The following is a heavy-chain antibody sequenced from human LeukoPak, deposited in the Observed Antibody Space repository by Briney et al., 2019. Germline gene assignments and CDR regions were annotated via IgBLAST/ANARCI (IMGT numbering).Heavy chain of an antibody. J-gene: IGHJ4*02. V-gene: IGHV1-69*05. CDR1: GGTFSSYA. CDR2: IIPIFGTA. CDR3: ARDFYCGGDCYLPFDY. Sequence: ASVKVSCKASGGTFSSYAISWVRQAPGQGLEWMGGIIPIFGTANYAQKFQGRVTITTDESTSTAYIELSSLRSEDTAVYYCARDFYCGGDCYLPFDYWGQGTLVTVSS. D-gene: IGHD2-21*01.